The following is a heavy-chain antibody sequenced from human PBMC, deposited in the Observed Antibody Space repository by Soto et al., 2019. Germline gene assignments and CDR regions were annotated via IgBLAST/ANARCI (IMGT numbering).Heavy chain of an antibody. V-gene: IGHV3-9*01. CDR3: XXDIFRGRGSPFDY. CDR1: GFTFDDYA. CDR2: ISWNSGSI. Sequence: EVQLVESGGGLVQPGRSLRLSCAASGFTFDDYAMHWVRQAPGKGLEWVSGISWNSGSIGYADSVKGRFTISRDNAKNSLYLQMNSLRAEDTAXXXXXXDIFRGRGSPFDYWGQGTLVTVSS. D-gene: IGHD3-9*01. J-gene: IGHJ4*02.